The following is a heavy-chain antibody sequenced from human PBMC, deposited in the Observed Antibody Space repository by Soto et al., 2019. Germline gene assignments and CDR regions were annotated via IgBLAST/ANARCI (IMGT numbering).Heavy chain of an antibody. Sequence: EVQLLESGGGLVQPGGSLRLSCAASGFTFSHYAMSWVRQAPGKGLEWVSSISNSAGSTYYADAVKGRFTISRDNSKNTLYLQMNSLRAEDTAVYFCANYIAVDGTYWFDPWGQGTLVTVSS. CDR3: ANYIAVDGTYWFDP. V-gene: IGHV3-23*01. CDR2: ISNSAGST. CDR1: GFTFSHYA. D-gene: IGHD6-19*01. J-gene: IGHJ5*02.